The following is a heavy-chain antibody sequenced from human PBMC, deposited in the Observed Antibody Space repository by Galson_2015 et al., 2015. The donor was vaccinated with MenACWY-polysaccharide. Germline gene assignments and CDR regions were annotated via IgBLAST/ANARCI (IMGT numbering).Heavy chain of an antibody. CDR3: ATAPSLHVGQH. CDR2: INQYGSEK. D-gene: IGHD5-24*01. CDR1: GFTFNDFW. Sequence: SLRLSCAASGFTFNDFWLSWVRQAPGKGLEWVANINQYGSEKHYVDSVKGRFTISRDNAENSLYLQMNSLRAEDTAVYYCATAPSLHVGQHWGQGTLVIVSS. J-gene: IGHJ1*01. V-gene: IGHV3-7*01.